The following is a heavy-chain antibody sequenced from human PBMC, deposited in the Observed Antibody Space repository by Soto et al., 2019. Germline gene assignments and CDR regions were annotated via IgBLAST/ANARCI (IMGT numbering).Heavy chain of an antibody. CDR1: GFRFSIYS. Sequence: EVQLVESGGGLVQPGGSLRLSCAASGFRFSIYSMNWVRQAPGKGLEWSAYITSDTKTIKYADSVKGRFTISRDNDKNVGYLQMNSLRDEDTAVYYCARSVEGHFDYWGQGTVVTVST. J-gene: IGHJ4*02. V-gene: IGHV3-48*02. D-gene: IGHD6-19*01. CDR3: ARSVEGHFDY. CDR2: ITSDTKTI.